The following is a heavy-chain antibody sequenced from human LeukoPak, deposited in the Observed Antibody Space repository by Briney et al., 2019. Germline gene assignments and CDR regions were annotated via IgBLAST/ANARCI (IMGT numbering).Heavy chain of an antibody. D-gene: IGHD2-15*01. CDR2: ISWDGGST. Sequence: PGGSLRLSCAASGFTFSSHSLSWVRQAPGKGLEWVSLISWDGGSTYYADSVKGRFTISRDNSKNSLYLQMNSLRAEDTALYYCAKDIRPGLHDAFDIWGQGTMVSVSS. CDR3: AKDIRPGLHDAFDI. CDR1: GFTFSSHS. V-gene: IGHV3-43D*04. J-gene: IGHJ3*02.